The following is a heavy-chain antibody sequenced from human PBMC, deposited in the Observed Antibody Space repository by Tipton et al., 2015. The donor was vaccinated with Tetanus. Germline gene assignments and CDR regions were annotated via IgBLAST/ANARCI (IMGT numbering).Heavy chain of an antibody. J-gene: IGHJ4*02. Sequence: SLRLSCAASGFTFSNYAMAWVRQAPGKGLEWVSGISVRGSHTYYADPVKGRFTISRDNSANRLFLQMNSLKADDTAVYYCARAFCNYNCHGGYFDYWGQGTLVTVSS. V-gene: IGHV3-23*01. CDR3: ARAFCNYNCHGGYFDY. CDR1: GFTFSNYA. CDR2: ISVRGSHT. D-gene: IGHD2/OR15-2a*01.